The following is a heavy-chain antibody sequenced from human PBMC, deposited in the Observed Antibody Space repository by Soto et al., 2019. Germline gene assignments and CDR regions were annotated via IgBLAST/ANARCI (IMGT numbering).Heavy chain of an antibody. J-gene: IGHJ4*02. V-gene: IGHV3-21*01. CDR3: ARATHDYGALDY. CDR2: ISTWSSYT. D-gene: IGHD4-17*01. CDR1: GFTFSSHN. Sequence: EVQLVESGGGLVKPGGSLRLSCTATGFTFSSHNMNWVRQAPGKGLEWVSYISTWSSYTFYADSVKGRFTISXXXXXXXXXXXXXXXXXXXTAVYYCARATHDYGALDYWGQGALVTVSS.